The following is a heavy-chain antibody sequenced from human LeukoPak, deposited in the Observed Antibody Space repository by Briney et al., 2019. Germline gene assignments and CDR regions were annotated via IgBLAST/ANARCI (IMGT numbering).Heavy chain of an antibody. V-gene: IGHV4-4*07. D-gene: IGHD1-7*01. CDR1: GESFSSYF. CDR3: AREITGTRGVDY. J-gene: IGHJ4*02. Sequence: SSETLSLTCTVSGESFSSYFWSWIRQPAGKGLEWIGRMYTSGITNSNPSLKSRVTMSVDTSKNQFSLNLTSVTAADTAVYYCAREITGTRGVDYWGQGILVTVSS. CDR2: MYTSGIT.